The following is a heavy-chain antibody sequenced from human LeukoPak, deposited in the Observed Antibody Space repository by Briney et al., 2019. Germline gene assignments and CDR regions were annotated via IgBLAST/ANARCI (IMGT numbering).Heavy chain of an antibody. CDR1: GGTFSSYA. V-gene: IGHV1-69*05. CDR3: ARDRVYYDFWSGHQNWFDP. J-gene: IGHJ5*02. D-gene: IGHD3-3*01. CDR2: IISIFGTA. Sequence: SVKVSCKASGGTFSSYAISWVRQAPGQGLEWMGGIISIFGTANYAQKFQGRVTITTDESTSTAYMELSSLRSEDTAVYYCARDRVYYDFWSGHQNWFDPWGQGTLVTVSS.